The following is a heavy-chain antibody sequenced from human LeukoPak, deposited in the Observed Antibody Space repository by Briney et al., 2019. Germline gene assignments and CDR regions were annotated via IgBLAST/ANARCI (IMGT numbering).Heavy chain of an antibody. CDR2: ISSSSSTI. V-gene: IGHV3-48*02. CDR3: ARGRVYCSGTSCYEDY. J-gene: IGHJ4*02. CDR1: GFTFSSYS. Sequence: GGSLRLSCAAFGFTFSSYSMNWVRQAPGKGLEWVSYISSSSSTIYYADSVKGRFTISRDNAKNSLYLQMNSLRDEDTAVYYCARGRVYCSGTSCYEDYWGQGTLVTVSS. D-gene: IGHD2-2*01.